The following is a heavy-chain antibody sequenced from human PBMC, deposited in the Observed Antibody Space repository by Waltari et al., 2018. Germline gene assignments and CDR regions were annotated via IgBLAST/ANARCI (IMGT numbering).Heavy chain of an antibody. CDR3: ARPSTEYYYYYYYMDV. Sequence: EMQVVESGGGLVQPGGSLRLSCEASGFSISNYEMTRIRQAPGKGLEWVSYISNSGSTMYYADSVKGRFTISRDNAKNSLYLEMNSLRAEDTAIYYCARPSTEYYYYYYYMDVWGKGTTVTVS. V-gene: IGHV3-48*03. CDR1: GFSISNYE. J-gene: IGHJ6*03. CDR2: ISNSGSTM.